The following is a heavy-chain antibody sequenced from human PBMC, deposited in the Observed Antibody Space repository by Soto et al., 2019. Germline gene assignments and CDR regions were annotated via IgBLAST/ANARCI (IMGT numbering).Heavy chain of an antibody. D-gene: IGHD1-1*01. CDR3: ARGVRYGQPGVVDY. Sequence: QVQLVQSGAEVKKPGASVKVSCKASGYTFTDYYMHWVRQAPGQGLEWMGWINPNSGGTNYAQNFQGWVTMTRDTSISTAYMELSRLRSDDTAVYYCARGVRYGQPGVVDYWGQGTLVTFSS. CDR1: GYTFTDYY. CDR2: INPNSGGT. V-gene: IGHV1-2*04. J-gene: IGHJ4*02.